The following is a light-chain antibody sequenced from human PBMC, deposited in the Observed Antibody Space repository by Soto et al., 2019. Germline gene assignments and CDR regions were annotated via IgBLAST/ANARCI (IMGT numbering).Light chain of an antibody. CDR3: QQYNNWPLS. Sequence: VVMTQSPATLSVSPGERATLSCRASHSVISNLAWYQHKPGQAPRLLIYGASTRATDIPARFSGSGSGTEFTLTISSLQSEDFAVYYCQQYNNWPLSFGQGTKVDIK. J-gene: IGKJ1*01. V-gene: IGKV3D-15*01. CDR2: GAS. CDR1: HSVISN.